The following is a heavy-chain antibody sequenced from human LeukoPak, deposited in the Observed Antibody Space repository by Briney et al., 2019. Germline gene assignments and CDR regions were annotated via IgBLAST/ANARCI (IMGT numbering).Heavy chain of an antibody. CDR2: INTNTGIP. J-gene: IGHJ3*02. V-gene: IGHV7-4-1*02. CDR3: ARGHMVRGVILLVRAFDI. D-gene: IGHD3-10*01. CDR1: RYPFTSYV. Sequence: GDLVKVSCNASRYPFTSYVMNRVRQAPGHGREGLGWINTNTGIPTYAQGFTVRFVFSLDTSVSTAYLQISSLKAEDTAVYYCARGHMVRGVILLVRAFDIWGQGTMVTVS.